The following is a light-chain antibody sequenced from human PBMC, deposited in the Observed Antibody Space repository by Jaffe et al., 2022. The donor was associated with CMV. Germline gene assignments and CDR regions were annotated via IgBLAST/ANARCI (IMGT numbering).Light chain of an antibody. CDR1: SSNIGRNT. Sequence: QSVLAQPPSASGTPGQRVTISCSGSSSNIGRNTVNWYQHLPGAAPKLLIYNSFQRPSGVPDRFSGSKSGTSASLAISGLQSEDEADYYCATWEDSLNGWVFGGGTKLTVL. CDR2: NSF. V-gene: IGLV1-44*01. J-gene: IGLJ3*02. CDR3: ATWEDSLNGWV.